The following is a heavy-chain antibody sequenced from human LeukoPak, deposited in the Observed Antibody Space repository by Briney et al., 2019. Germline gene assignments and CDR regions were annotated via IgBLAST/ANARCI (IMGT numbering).Heavy chain of an antibody. V-gene: IGHV4-30-2*01. J-gene: IGHJ6*02. CDR3: ASLHYYYGMEV. CDR2: IYHSGIT. CDR1: GGSISSGGYS. Sequence: SETLSLTCAVSGGSISSGGYSWSWIRQPPGKGLEWIGYIYHSGITYYNPSLKSRVTISVDRSKNQFSLKLSSVTAADTAVYYCASLHYYYGMEVWGQGTTVTVSS.